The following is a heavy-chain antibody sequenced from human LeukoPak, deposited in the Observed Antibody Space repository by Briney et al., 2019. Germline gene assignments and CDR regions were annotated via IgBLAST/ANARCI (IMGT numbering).Heavy chain of an antibody. CDR2: ISPDGSTT. CDR3: ASAWSY. J-gene: IGHJ4*02. V-gene: IGHV3-74*01. CDR1: RFTFSNYW. D-gene: IGHD1-1*01. Sequence: GGSLRLSCVASRFTFSNYWMHWVRQAPGKGLVWVSYISPDGSTTRYADSVKGRFTISRANAKNTLYLQINSLRVEDTAVYLCASAWSYWGQGALVTVSS.